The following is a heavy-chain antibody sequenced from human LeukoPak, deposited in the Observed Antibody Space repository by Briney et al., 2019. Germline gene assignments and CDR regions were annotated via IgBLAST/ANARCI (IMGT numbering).Heavy chain of an antibody. V-gene: IGHV1-24*01. CDR3: ATTYYYDSSGYYSFDY. J-gene: IGHJ4*02. CDR2: FDPEDGET. CDR1: GYTLTELP. Sequence: ASVKVSCKVSGYTLTELPMHWVRQAPGKGLEWMGGFDPEDGETIYAQKFQGRVTMTEDTSTDTAYMELSSLRSEDTAVYYCATTYYYDSSGYYSFDYWGQGTLVTVSS. D-gene: IGHD3-22*01.